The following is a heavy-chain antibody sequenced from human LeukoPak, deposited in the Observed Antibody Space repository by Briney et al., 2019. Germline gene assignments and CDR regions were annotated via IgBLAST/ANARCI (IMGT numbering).Heavy chain of an antibody. Sequence: GGSLRLSYAASGFTFSSYAMSWVRQAPGKGLEWVSAISGSGGSTYYADSVKGRFTISRDNSKNTLYLQMNSLRAEDTAVYYCAKDLDSSGWYNFDYWGQGTLVTVSS. V-gene: IGHV3-23*01. D-gene: IGHD6-19*01. CDR3: AKDLDSSGWYNFDY. CDR2: ISGSGGST. J-gene: IGHJ4*02. CDR1: GFTFSSYA.